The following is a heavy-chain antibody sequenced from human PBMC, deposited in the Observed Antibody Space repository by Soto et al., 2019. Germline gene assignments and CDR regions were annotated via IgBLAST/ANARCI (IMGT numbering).Heavy chain of an antibody. CDR3: AVPTTVTIDYYYGMDV. V-gene: IGHV1-69*06. D-gene: IGHD4-17*01. Sequence: SVKVPCKASGGTFSSYAISWVRQAPGQGLEWMGGIIPIFGTANYAQKFQGRVTITADKSTSTAYMELSSLRSEDTAVYYCAVPTTVTIDYYYGMDVWGQGTTVTVSS. CDR2: IIPIFGTA. CDR1: GGTFSSYA. J-gene: IGHJ6*02.